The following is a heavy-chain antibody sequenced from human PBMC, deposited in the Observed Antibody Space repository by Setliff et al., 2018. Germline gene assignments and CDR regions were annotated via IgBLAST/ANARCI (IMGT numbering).Heavy chain of an antibody. CDR1: GDSMSGAS. D-gene: IGHD3-22*01. CDR2: VFPSGRT. Sequence: SETLSLTCSVSGDSMSGASIWSWIRQPPGRGLEFMGYVFPSGRTNYNPSLKSRLTISLDTSKNQFSLRLNSVTAADTAVYYCARGITSGGYWGQSFFYLDVWGRGTTVTVSS. CDR3: ARGITSGGYWGQSFFYLDV. J-gene: IGHJ6*03. V-gene: IGHV4-4*08.